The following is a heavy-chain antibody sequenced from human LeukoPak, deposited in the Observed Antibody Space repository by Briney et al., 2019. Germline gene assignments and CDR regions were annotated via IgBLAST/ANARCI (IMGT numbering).Heavy chain of an antibody. V-gene: IGHV1-46*01. CDR1: GYTFSSYY. Sequence: ASVKVSCKASGYTFSSYYMHWVRQAPGQGLEWMGIINPSGGSTSYAQKFQGRVTMTRDTSTSTVYMELRSLRSDDTAVYYCARYGDGSGSRYYYGMDVWGQGTTVTVSS. CDR3: ARYGDGSGSRYYYGMDV. D-gene: IGHD3-10*01. CDR2: INPSGGST. J-gene: IGHJ6*02.